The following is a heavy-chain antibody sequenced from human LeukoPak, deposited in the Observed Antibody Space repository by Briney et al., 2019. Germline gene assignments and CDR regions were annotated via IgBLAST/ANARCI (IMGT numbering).Heavy chain of an antibody. CDR1: GFTFRSFT. CDR3: ARGTDIVVGDF. J-gene: IGHJ4*02. V-gene: IGHV3-21*01. CDR2: ISGNSAYI. Sequence: GGPLRLSCAVSGFTFRSFTITWVRQPPGKGLEWVSSISGNSAYIHYGDSVKGRFSISRDNAKNSLYLQMNSLRAEDTAVYYCARGTDIVVGDFWGQGTLVTVSS. D-gene: IGHD2-15*01.